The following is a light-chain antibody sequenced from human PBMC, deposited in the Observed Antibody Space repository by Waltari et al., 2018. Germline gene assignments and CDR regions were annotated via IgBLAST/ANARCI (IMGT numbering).Light chain of an antibody. Sequence: DIQMTQSPSSLSAAVGDRVTITCRANQSITTYLNWYQHKPEKPPKLLIYAASSLQSGVPSRFSGSGSGTDFTLTISSLQPEDFATYSCQQSYTTPYTFGQGTELEI. CDR1: QSITTY. J-gene: IGKJ2*01. CDR3: QQSYTTPYT. V-gene: IGKV1-39*01. CDR2: AAS.